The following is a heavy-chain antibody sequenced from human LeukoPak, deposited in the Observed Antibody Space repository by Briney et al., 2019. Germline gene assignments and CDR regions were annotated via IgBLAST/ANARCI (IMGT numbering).Heavy chain of an antibody. Sequence: SETLSLTCTVSGGSISSYYWSWLRQPPGKGLEWIGYIYYSGSTNYNPSLKSRVTISVDTSKNQFSLKLSSVTAADTAVYYCARDQGLSYYYYMDVWGKGTTVTVSS. V-gene: IGHV4-59*01. CDR1: GGSISSYY. CDR2: IYYSGST. CDR3: ARDQGLSYYYYMDV. J-gene: IGHJ6*03.